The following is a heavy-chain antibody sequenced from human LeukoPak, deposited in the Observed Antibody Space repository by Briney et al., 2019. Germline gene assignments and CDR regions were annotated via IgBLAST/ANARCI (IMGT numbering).Heavy chain of an antibody. CDR1: VGTFSSNG. V-gene: IGHV1-69*04. CDR2: IIPTLGIP. J-gene: IGHJ6*02. CDR3: ARDSARNTSGPRFGDQPAYYYYGLDG. D-gene: IGHD3-10*01. Sequence: SSVNVSRQASVGTFSSNGISWLGQAPRQALEWMGRIIPTLGIPNYPQKFQARDTITADTSTSTAYLELSSLRAEDTAVYYCARDSARNTSGPRFGDQPAYYYYGLDGWGQGTTVAVSS.